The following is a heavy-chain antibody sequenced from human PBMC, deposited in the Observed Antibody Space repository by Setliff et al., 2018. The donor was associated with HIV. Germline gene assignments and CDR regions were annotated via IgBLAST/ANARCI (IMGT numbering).Heavy chain of an antibody. D-gene: IGHD3-10*01. V-gene: IGHV4-4*07. CDR2: IFRSGTT. CDR1: GGSFGDYH. Sequence: PSETLSLTCTISGGSFGDYHWSWIRQPAGRGLEWIGRIFRSGTTDYKFSLKSRVTISIDTSRNQFSLRLTSVTAENTAGYYCARDRHYSGLGSYGPWGPGTLVTVSS. CDR3: ARDRHYSGLGSYGP. J-gene: IGHJ5*02.